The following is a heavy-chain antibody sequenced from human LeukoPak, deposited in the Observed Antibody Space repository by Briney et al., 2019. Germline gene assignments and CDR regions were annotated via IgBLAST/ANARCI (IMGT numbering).Heavy chain of an antibody. CDR2: IIPIFGTA. CDR3: ARVRDRFYSSPWSYDSSGYSH. D-gene: IGHD3-22*01. J-gene: IGHJ4*02. Sequence: GASVKVSCKASGGTFSSYAISWVRQAPGQGLEWMGGIIPIFGTANYAQKFQGRVTITADKSTSTAYMELSSLRSEDTAVYYCARVRDRFYSSPWSYDSSGYSHWGQGTLVTVSS. CDR1: GGTFSSYA. V-gene: IGHV1-69*06.